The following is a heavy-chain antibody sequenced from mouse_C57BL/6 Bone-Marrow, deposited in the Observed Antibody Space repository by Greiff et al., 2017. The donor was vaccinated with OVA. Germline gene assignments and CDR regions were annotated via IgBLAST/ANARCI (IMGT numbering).Heavy chain of an antibody. CDR2: ISNGGGST. D-gene: IGHD1-1*01. CDR3: ARPYYYGRSPNFDV. J-gene: IGHJ1*03. V-gene: IGHV5-12*01. Sequence: EVMLVESGGGLVQPGGSLKLSCAASGFTFSDYYMYWVRQTPEKRLEWVAYISNGGGSTYYPDTVKGRFTISRDNAKNTLYLQMSRQKSENTARYYGARPYYYGRSPNFDVWGTGTTVTVSS. CDR1: GFTFSDYY.